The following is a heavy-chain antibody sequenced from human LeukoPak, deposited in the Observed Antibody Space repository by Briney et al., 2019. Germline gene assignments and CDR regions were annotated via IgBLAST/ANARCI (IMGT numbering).Heavy chain of an antibody. D-gene: IGHD5-12*01. J-gene: IGHJ5*02. Sequence: SETLSLTCTVSNYSLSSGYFWGWIRQPPGKGLESIGTAYHSETTYYSPSLKSRVTISLDTSKNQVSLKLKSVTAADTVLYFCARSRGERWIDLWGQGTLVIVSS. CDR3: ARSRGERWIDL. CDR2: AYHSETT. V-gene: IGHV4-38-2*02. CDR1: NYSLSSGYF.